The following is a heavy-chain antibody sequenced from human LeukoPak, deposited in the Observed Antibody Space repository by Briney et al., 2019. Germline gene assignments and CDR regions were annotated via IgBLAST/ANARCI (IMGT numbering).Heavy chain of an antibody. CDR2: INPGGGST. CDR1: GYTFTSYY. D-gene: IGHD6-19*01. CDR3: ARSPSFSGWYRDY. J-gene: IGHJ4*02. V-gene: IGHV1-46*01. Sequence: GASVKVSCKASGYTFTSYYMHWVRQAPGQGLEWMGIINPGGGSTSYAQKFQGRVTMTRDMSTSTVYMELSSLRSEDTTVYYCARSPSFSGWYRDYWGQGTLDTVSS.